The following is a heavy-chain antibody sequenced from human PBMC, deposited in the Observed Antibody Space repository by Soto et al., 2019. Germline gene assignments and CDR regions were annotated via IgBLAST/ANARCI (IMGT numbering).Heavy chain of an antibody. J-gene: IGHJ5*02. CDR1: GFTFSSYG. D-gene: IGHD3-16*02. V-gene: IGHV3-30*18. Sequence: GGSLRLSCAASGFTFSSYGMHWVRQAPGKGLEWVAVISYDGSNKYYADSVKGRFTISRDNSKNTLYLQMNSLRAEDTAVYYCAKVNGGYDYIWGSYRSRFSWFDPWGQGTLVTVSS. CDR3: AKVNGGYDYIWGSYRSRFSWFDP. CDR2: ISYDGSNK.